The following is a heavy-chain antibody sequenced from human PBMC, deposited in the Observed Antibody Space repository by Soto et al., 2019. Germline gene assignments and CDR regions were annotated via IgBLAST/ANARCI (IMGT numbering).Heavy chain of an antibody. CDR3: ARDHGYGTGVTTGYFDY. V-gene: IGHV4-31*03. J-gene: IGHJ4*02. D-gene: IGHD7-27*01. CDR1: GDSISSGGYY. Sequence: QVQLQESGPGLVKPSQTLSLTCTVSGDSISSGGYYWTWIRHHQGKVLEWIGYIYYSGRTYYNPYLKSRVTILVDTSNNQFSLNLSSVTAADTAVYYCARDHGYGTGVTTGYFDYWGQGMLVTFSS. CDR2: IYYSGRT.